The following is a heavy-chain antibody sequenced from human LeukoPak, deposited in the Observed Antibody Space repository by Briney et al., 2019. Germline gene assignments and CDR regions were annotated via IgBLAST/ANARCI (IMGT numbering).Heavy chain of an antibody. D-gene: IGHD5-18*01. J-gene: IGHJ4*02. Sequence: ASVKVSFKASGYTFTIYGISWVRQAPGQGLEWMGWISAYNGNTNYAQKLQGRVTITTDTSTSTAYMELRSLRSDDTAVYYCARPASGYSPALGLDYWGQGTLVTVSS. CDR1: GYTFTIYG. V-gene: IGHV1-18*04. CDR2: ISAYNGNT. CDR3: ARPASGYSPALGLDY.